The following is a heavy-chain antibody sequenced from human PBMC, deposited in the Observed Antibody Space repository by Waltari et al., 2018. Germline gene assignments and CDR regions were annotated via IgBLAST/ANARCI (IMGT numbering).Heavy chain of an antibody. D-gene: IGHD4-17*01. CDR3: ARGGDYEDAFDI. Sequence: QVQLQESGPGLVKPSQTLSLTCTVSGGSISSGDYYWSWIRQPPGKGLEWIGYIYYSGSTYCNPSLKSRVTISVDTSKNQFSLKLSSVTAADTAVYCCARGGDYEDAFDIWGQGTMVTVSS. CDR1: GGSISSGDYY. CDR2: IYYSGST. V-gene: IGHV4-30-4*08. J-gene: IGHJ3*02.